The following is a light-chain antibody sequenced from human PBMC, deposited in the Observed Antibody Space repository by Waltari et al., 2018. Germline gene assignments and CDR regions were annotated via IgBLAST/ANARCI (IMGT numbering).Light chain of an antibody. J-gene: IGKJ1*01. V-gene: IGKV3-11*01. CDR1: QSVSSY. CDR3: QQYYNIPWT. CDR2: DAS. Sequence: EIVLTQSPASLSLSPGESATLSCRASQSVSSYFAWYHQKPGQAPRLLIYDASNRATGIPARFSGGGSGTDFTLTISGLEPEDFAVYYCQQYYNIPWTFGQGTKVEIK.